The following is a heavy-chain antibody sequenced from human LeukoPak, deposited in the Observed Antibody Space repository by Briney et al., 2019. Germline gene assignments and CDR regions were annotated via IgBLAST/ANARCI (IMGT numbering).Heavy chain of an antibody. V-gene: IGHV3-23*01. CDR2: ITARGATT. CDR1: GFTFSAHH. J-gene: IGHJ6*03. CDR3: ARAEAAGDNRGGYYYFYMDV. Sequence: PGGSLRLSCATSGFTFSAHHMNWVRQAPGKGLEWVSGITARGATTYYADSVKGRFTISRDSSQSTLYLQMNSLRAEDTAVYYCARAEAAGDNRGGYYYFYMDVWGKGTTVTVSS. D-gene: IGHD6-25*01.